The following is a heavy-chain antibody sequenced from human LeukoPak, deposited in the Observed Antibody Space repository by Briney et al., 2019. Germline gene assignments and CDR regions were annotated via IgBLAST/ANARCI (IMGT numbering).Heavy chain of an antibody. CDR3: AREIAVAGSLDY. D-gene: IGHD6-19*01. CDR1: GYTFTGYY. Sequence: ASVKVSCKASGYTFTGYYMHWVRQAPGQGLEWMGRINPNSGGTNYAQKFQGRVTMTRDTSISTAYMELSRLRSDDTAEYYCAREIAVAGSLDYWGQGTLVTVSS. CDR2: INPNSGGT. V-gene: IGHV1-2*06. J-gene: IGHJ4*02.